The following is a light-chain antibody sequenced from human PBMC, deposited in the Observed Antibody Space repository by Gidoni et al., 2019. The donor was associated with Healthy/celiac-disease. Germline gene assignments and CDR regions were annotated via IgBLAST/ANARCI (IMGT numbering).Light chain of an antibody. J-gene: IGKJ4*01. CDR2: GAS. Sequence: IVLTQSPGTLSLSPWERATLSCRASQSVSSSYFTWYQQKPGQAPRLLIYGASSRATGIPDRFSGSGSGTDFTLTISRLEPEDFAVYYCQQYGSSPSLTFGGGTKVEIK. CDR1: QSVSSSY. V-gene: IGKV3-20*01. CDR3: QQYGSSPSLT.